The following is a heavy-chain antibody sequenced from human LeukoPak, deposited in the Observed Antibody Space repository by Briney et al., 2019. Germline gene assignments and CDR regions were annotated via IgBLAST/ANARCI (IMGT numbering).Heavy chain of an antibody. Sequence: PSETLSLTCTLSGGSISRHYWSWLRQSPERGLEWIGFIYYSGTTRYNPSLRRRVTMSVDTSKNHFSPKLTSMTAADTAVYYCARLLNNDNSGDPDTFDMWGQGTMVTVSS. V-gene: IGHV4-59*11. CDR2: IYYSGTT. J-gene: IGHJ3*02. CDR3: ARLLNNDNSGDPDTFDM. D-gene: IGHD3-22*01. CDR1: GGSISRHY.